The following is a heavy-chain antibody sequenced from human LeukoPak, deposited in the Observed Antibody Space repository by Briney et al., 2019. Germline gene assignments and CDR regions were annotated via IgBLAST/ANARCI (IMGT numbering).Heavy chain of an antibody. Sequence: GASVKVSCKASGYTFTGYYFHWVRQAPGQGLEYMGWMNPNNGGTSYAQKLQGRVTMTTDTSTSTAYMELRSLRSDDTAVYYCARDFRWESIFDYWGQGTLVTVSS. CDR3: ARDFRWESIFDY. V-gene: IGHV1-18*04. CDR1: GYTFTGYY. CDR2: MNPNNGGT. J-gene: IGHJ4*02. D-gene: IGHD1-26*01.